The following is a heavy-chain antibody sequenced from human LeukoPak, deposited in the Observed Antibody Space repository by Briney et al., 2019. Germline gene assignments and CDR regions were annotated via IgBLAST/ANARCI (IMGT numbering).Heavy chain of an antibody. V-gene: IGHV3-48*01. CDR3: ARVSTYNFWSGSYSTTYYMDV. CDR1: GYTLTGLS. Sequence: SGYTLTGLSMHWVRQAPGKGLEWVSYISSSSRTIYDADSVKGRFTISRDNAKNSLYLQMNSLRAEDTGVYYCARVSTYNFWSGSYSTTYYMDVWGKGTTVTVSS. J-gene: IGHJ6*03. D-gene: IGHD3-3*01. CDR2: ISSSSRTI.